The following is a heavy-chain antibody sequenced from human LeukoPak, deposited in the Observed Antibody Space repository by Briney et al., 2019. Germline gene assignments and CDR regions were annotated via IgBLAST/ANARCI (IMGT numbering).Heavy chain of an antibody. D-gene: IGHD3-10*01. CDR2: IYYSGNT. Sequence: SETLFLTCTVSGGSVSSGSYYWSWIRQPPGKGLEWIVYIYYSGNTNYNPSLKSRVTISVDTSKNQFSLKLSSVTAADTAVYYCAREGLATMIRGVIPYWGQGTLVTVSS. CDR3: AREGLATMIRGVIPY. V-gene: IGHV4-61*01. CDR1: GGSVSSGSYY. J-gene: IGHJ4*02.